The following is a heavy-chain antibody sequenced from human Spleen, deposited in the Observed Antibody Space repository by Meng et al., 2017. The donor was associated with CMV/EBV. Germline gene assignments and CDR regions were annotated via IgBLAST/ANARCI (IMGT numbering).Heavy chain of an antibody. CDR2: TYYRSKWYN. V-gene: IGHV6-1*01. J-gene: IGHJ6*02. CDR3: ARARPDSSGYYYGAYYYGMDV. Sequence: SQTLSLTCAISGDSVSSNSAAWNWIRQSPSRGLEWLGRTYYRSKWYNDYAVSVKSRITINPDTSKNQFSLQLNSVTPEDTAVHYCARARPDSSGYYYGAYYYGMDVWGQGTTVTVSS. CDR1: GDSVSSNSAA. D-gene: IGHD3-22*01.